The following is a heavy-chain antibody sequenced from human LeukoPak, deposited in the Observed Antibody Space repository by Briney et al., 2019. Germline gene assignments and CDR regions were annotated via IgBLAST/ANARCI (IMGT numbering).Heavy chain of an antibody. CDR2: ISDSGVGT. V-gene: IGHV3-21*01. CDR1: GFTFSSYG. CDR3: AINHRDGYSELGY. Sequence: GGSLRLSCAASGFTFSSYGMNWVRQAPGKGLEWVSGISDSGVGTKHADSVKGRFTISRDNAKNSLYLQMNSLRAEDTAVYYCAINHRDGYSELGYWGQGTLVTVSS. D-gene: IGHD5-24*01. J-gene: IGHJ4*02.